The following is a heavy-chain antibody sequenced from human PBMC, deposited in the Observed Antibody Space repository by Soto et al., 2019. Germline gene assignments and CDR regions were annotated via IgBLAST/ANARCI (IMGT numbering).Heavy chain of an antibody. Sequence: QVQLVQSGAEVKKPGASVRVSCKASGYTFTTYGISWVRQAPGQGLEWMGWISTYNGDTNYAQKLQGRVTMTTDTSTSTAYMEMRSLRSDATAVYYCARPYCSTTSCHNWYDPWGQGTLGTVSS. CDR1: GYTFTTYG. CDR2: ISTYNGDT. V-gene: IGHV1-18*01. D-gene: IGHD2-2*01. J-gene: IGHJ5*02. CDR3: ARPYCSTTSCHNWYDP.